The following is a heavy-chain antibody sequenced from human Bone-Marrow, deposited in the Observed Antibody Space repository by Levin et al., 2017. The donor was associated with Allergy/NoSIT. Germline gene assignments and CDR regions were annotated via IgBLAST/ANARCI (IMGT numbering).Heavy chain of an antibody. CDR2: IGKSGSTI. CDR1: GFTFSNFE. Sequence: GGSLRLSCATSGFTFSNFEMTWVRQAPGKGLEWISYIGKSGSTIYYAASVEGRFTISRDDARNSLYLQMNSLRADDTAVYYCARKGYCRSSACYADSGVWFDPWGQGTLVTVSS. V-gene: IGHV3-48*03. J-gene: IGHJ5*02. CDR3: ARKGYCRSSACYADSGVWFDP. D-gene: IGHD2-2*01.